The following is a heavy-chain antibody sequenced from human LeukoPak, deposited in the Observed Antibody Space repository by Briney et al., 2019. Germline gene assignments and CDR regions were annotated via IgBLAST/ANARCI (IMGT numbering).Heavy chain of an antibody. V-gene: IGHV3-21*06. CDR3: ARDYSSGWFGKGAY. J-gene: IGHJ4*02. CDR2: IDGDGTLK. CDR1: GFTFRIYT. Sequence: GGSLRLSCSGSGFTFRIYTMTWVRQAPGKGLEWVSSIDGDGTLKYYADSLKGRFTISRDNANNSVYLQMNSLTADDSGLYFCARDYSSGWFGKGAYWGQGTRVLVSS. D-gene: IGHD6-19*01.